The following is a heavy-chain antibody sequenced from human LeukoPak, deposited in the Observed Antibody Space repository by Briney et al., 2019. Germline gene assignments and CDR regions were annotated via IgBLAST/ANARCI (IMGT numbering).Heavy chain of an antibody. D-gene: IGHD6-13*01. Sequence: PGGSLRLSCAASGFTFSSYAMHWVRQAPGKGLECVSAISSNGGSTYYANSVKGRFTISRDNSKNTLYLQMGSLRAEDMAVYYCARGSSSSWYRSKSDYWGQGTLVTVSS. CDR3: ARGSSSSWYRSKSDY. J-gene: IGHJ4*02. CDR2: ISSNGGST. CDR1: GFTFSSYA. V-gene: IGHV3-64*01.